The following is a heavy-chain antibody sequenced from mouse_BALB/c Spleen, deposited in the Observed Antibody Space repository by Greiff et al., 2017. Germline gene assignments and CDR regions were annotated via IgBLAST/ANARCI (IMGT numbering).Heavy chain of an antibody. CDR3: ARSPPWLRRPMDY. J-gene: IGHJ4*01. CDR2: IRNKANGYTT. CDR1: GFTFTDYY. Sequence: EVHLVESGGGLVQPGGSLRLSCATSGFTFTDYYMSWVRQPPGKALEWLGFIRNKANGYTTEYSASVKGRFTISRDNSQSILYLQMNTLRAEDSATYYCARSPPWLRRPMDYWGQGTSVTVSS. D-gene: IGHD2-2*01. V-gene: IGHV7-3*02.